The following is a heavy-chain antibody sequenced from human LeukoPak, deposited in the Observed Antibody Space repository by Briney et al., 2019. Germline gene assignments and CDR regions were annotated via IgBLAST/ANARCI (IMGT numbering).Heavy chain of an antibody. Sequence: GGSLRLSCAASGFAFSSYSMNWVRQAPGKGLEWVSSISSSSSYIYYADSVKGRLTISRDNAKNSLYLQMNSLKTEDTAVYYCTLNNWYENGFDPLGQGTLVTVSS. D-gene: IGHD1-1*01. CDR1: GFAFSSYS. CDR2: ISSSSSYI. J-gene: IGHJ5*02. V-gene: IGHV3-21*04. CDR3: TLNNWYENGFDP.